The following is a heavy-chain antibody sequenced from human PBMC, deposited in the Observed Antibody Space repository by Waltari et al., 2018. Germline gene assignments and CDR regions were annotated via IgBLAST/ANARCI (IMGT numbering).Heavy chain of an antibody. CDR3: AKEDYYGPNNGLDV. V-gene: IGHV3-23*01. CDR2: MSDGGCGT. CDR1: GFNFGTHS. Sequence: EMQVLESGGGLVQPGGSLRLSCGGSGFNFGTHSMTWVCQAPGEGRGWVATMSDGGCGTYYAYSVRGRFTISRDNSENAGYLQMNGLRGDDTAIYFCAKEDYYGPNNGLDVWGQGTAVIVSS. J-gene: IGHJ6*02. D-gene: IGHD3-10*01.